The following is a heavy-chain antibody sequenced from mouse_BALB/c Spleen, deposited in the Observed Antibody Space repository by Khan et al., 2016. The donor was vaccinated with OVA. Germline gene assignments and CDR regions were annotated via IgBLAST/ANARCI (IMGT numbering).Heavy chain of an antibody. V-gene: IGHV1S135*01. D-gene: IGHD2-2*01. J-gene: IGHJ3*01. CDR1: GYSFTSYY. Sequence: VQLQQPGPELMKPGASVKISCKASGYSFTSYYIHWIMQSHGKSLEWIGYIDPFSGGITYNQKFKGKATLTVDKSSSTAYIYFSNLTSEDSAVYYGTRHGYVAWFTYWGQGTLVTVSA. CDR2: IDPFSGGI. CDR3: TRHGYVAWFTY.